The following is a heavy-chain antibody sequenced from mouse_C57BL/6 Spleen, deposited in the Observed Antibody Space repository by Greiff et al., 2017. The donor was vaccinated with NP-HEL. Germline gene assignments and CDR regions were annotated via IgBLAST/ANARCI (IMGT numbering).Heavy chain of an antibody. J-gene: IGHJ2*01. CDR2: INPGSGGT. CDR3: SRETAAYYFDY. CDR1: GYAFTNYL. V-gene: IGHV1-54*01. Sequence: QVQLQQSGAELVRPGTSVKVSCKASGYAFTNYLIEWVKQRPGQGLEWIGVINPGSGGTNYNEKLKGKATLTADKSSSTAYMQLSSLTSEDSAVYFCSRETAAYYFDYWGQGTTLTVSS.